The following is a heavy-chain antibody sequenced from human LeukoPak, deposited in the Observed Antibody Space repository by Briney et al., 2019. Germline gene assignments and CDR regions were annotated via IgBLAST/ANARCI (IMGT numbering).Heavy chain of an antibody. V-gene: IGHV3-11*05. CDR1: GFTLSDYY. J-gene: IGHJ4*02. CDR3: ARGRYYYDSSGYYYFDY. D-gene: IGHD3-22*01. CDR2: ISSSSSYT. Sequence: KSGGSLRLSCAASGFTLSDYYMIWIRQAPGKGLEWVSYISSSSSYTRYADSVKGRFTISRDNAKKSVYLQMNSLRAEDTAVCYCARGRYYYDSSGYYYFDYWGQGTLVTVSS.